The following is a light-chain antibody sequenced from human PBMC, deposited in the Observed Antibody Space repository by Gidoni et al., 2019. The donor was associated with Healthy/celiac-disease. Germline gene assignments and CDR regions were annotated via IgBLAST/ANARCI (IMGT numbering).Light chain of an antibody. CDR2: WAS. J-gene: IGKJ3*01. CDR3: QQYYSTPFT. Sequence: DIVMTQSPDSLAVSLGERATINCKSSQSVLYSSNNKNYLAWYQQKPGQPPKLLIYWASTRESGVPDRFSGSGSGTDFTLTISSLQDEDVAVYYCQQYYSTPFTFGTGTKVDIK. CDR1: QSVLYSSNNKNY. V-gene: IGKV4-1*01.